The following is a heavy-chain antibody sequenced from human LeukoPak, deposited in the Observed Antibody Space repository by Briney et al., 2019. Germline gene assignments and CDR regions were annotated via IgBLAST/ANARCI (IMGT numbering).Heavy chain of an antibody. CDR2: ISSSSSTI. J-gene: IGHJ2*01. D-gene: IGHD1-26*01. CDR1: GFTFNNYA. V-gene: IGHV3-48*01. CDR3: ASGGATRSYWYFDL. Sequence: GGSLRLSCVASGFTFNNYAMHWVRQAPGKGLEWVSYISSSSSTIYYADSVKGRLTISRDNAKNSLYLQMNSLRAEDTAVYYCASGGATRSYWYFDLWGRGTLVTVSS.